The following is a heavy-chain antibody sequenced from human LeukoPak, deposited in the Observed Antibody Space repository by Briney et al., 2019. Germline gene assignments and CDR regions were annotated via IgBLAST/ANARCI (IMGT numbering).Heavy chain of an antibody. CDR1: GGTFSSYA. D-gene: IGHD5-24*01. CDR2: IIPIFGTA. J-gene: IGHJ4*02. V-gene: IGHV1-69*13. Sequence: ASVKVSCKASGGTFSSYAISWVRQAPGQGLEWMGGIIPIFGTANYAQKFQGRVTITADESTSTAYMELSSLRSEDTAVYYCARAIVEMATMGGYWGQGTLVTVSS. CDR3: ARAIVEMATMGGY.